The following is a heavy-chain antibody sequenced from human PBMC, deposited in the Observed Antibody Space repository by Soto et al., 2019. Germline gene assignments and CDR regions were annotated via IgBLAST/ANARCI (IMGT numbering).Heavy chain of an antibody. V-gene: IGHV4-31*03. Sequence: QVQLQESGPGLVKPSQTLSLTCTVSGVSISSGGYYWSWIRQNPEKGLEWIGFIYYTGSTDYNPSLQSRVTTSVDMSKNQFSLKLSSVTAADTAVYYCARGVGRGWFDPWGQGTLVSVSS. CDR1: GVSISSGGYY. CDR2: IYYTGST. J-gene: IGHJ5*02. CDR3: ARGVGRGWFDP.